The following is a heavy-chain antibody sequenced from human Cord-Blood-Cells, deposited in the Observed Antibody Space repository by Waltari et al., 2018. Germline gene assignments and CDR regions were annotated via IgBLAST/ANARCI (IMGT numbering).Heavy chain of an antibody. D-gene: IGHD3-10*01. CDR1: GFTLSSYA. CDR3: ARDEITMVRGVMGY. Sequence: QVQLVESGGGVVQPGRSLRLSCAASGFTLSSYAMHWVRPAPGKGLEWVAVISYDGSNKYYADSVKGRFTISRDNSKNTLYLQMNSLRAEDTAVYYCARDEITMVRGVMGYWGQGTLVTVSS. V-gene: IGHV3-30*04. J-gene: IGHJ4*02. CDR2: ISYDGSNK.